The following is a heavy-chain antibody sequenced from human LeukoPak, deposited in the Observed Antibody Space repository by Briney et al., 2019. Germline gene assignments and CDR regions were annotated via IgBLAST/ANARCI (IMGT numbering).Heavy chain of an antibody. CDR3: ARVGYFGDFDY. CDR1: GGSFSGYY. J-gene: IGHJ4*02. CDR2: IYTSGST. D-gene: IGHD3-9*01. V-gene: IGHV4-59*10. Sequence: SETLSLTCAVYGGSFSGYYWSWIRQPAGKGLEWIGRIYTSGSTNYNPSLKSRVTISVDTSKNQFSLKLSSVTAADTAVYYCARVGYFGDFDYWGQGTLVTVSS.